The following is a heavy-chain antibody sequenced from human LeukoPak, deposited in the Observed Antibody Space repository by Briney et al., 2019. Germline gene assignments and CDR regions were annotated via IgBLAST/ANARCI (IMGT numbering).Heavy chain of an antibody. D-gene: IGHD3-22*01. J-gene: IGHJ4*02. CDR3: ARSYYYDSSGYWSRASFCFDY. CDR1: GGSISSYY. V-gene: IGHV4-59*12. Sequence: PSETLSLTCTVSGGSISSYYWSWIRQPPGKGLEWIGYIYYSGSTNYNPSLKSRVTISVDTSKNQFSLKLSSVTAADTAVYYCARSYYYDSSGYWSRASFCFDYWGQGTLVTVSS. CDR2: IYYSGST.